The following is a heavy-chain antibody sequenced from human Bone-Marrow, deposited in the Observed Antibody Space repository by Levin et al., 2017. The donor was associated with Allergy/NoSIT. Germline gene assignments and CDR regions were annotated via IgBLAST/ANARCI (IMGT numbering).Heavy chain of an antibody. CDR1: GFLLTPSGEG. V-gene: IGHV2-5*02. J-gene: IGHJ4*02. CDR2: SYWDDDK. D-gene: IGHD6-19*01. CDR3: AHSTGWDYYFDS. Sequence: SGPTLVKPTQTLALTCTFSGFLLTPSGEGVGWIRQPPGKAPEWLALSYWDDDKRHRSSLQSRLNITKHTSRNQVVLTLTNGDPLDTTTYTCAHSTGWDYYFDSWGQGSLVTVSS.